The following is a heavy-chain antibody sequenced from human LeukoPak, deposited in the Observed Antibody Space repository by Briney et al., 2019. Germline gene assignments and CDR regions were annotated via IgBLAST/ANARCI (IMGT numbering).Heavy chain of an antibody. CDR2: IYTSGST. D-gene: IGHD5-18*01. CDR3: ARADTAMYENWDYYYGMDV. J-gene: IGHJ6*02. V-gene: IGHV4-4*07. Sequence: SETLSLTCTVSGGSISSYYWSWIRQPAGKGLEWIGRIYTSGSTNYNPSLKSRVTMSVDTSKNQVSLKLSSVTAADTAVYYCARADTAMYENWDYYYGMDVWGQGTTVTVSS. CDR1: GGSISSYY.